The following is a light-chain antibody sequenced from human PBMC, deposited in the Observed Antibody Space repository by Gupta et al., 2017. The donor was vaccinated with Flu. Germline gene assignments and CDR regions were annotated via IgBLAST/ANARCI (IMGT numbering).Light chain of an antibody. J-gene: IGLJ3*02. V-gene: IGLV1-51*02. Sequence: QSVLTQPPSVSAPPGQKVTISCSGSSSNIGSHYVAWYQQLPGTAPKLLIYENDKRPSGIPDRFSGSRSDTSATLGITGLLTGEEADYYCGTGDSSRSGWVFGGGTTLTVL. CDR3: GTGDSSRSGWV. CDR2: END. CDR1: SSNIGSHY.